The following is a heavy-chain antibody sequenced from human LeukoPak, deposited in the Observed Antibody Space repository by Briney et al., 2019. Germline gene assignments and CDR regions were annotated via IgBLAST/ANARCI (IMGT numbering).Heavy chain of an antibody. D-gene: IGHD2-2*01. CDR1: GGSFSGYY. V-gene: IGHV3-23*01. Sequence: ETLSLTCAVYGGSFSGYYWSWVRQAPGKGLEWVSAISGSGGSTYYADSVKGRFTISRDNSKNTLYLQMNSLRAEDTAVYYCAKADSTSCYRNFDYWGQGTLVTVSS. CDR3: AKADSTSCYRNFDY. CDR2: ISGSGGST. J-gene: IGHJ4*02.